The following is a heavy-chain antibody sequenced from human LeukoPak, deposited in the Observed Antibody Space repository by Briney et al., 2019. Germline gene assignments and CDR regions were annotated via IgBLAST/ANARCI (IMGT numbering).Heavy chain of an antibody. CDR2: ISGCGGST. CDR1: GFTFSSYG. V-gene: IGHV3-23*01. CDR3: AKASNTIFGHFDAFDI. J-gene: IGHJ3*02. D-gene: IGHD3-9*01. Sequence: GGSLRLSCAASGFTFSSYGMSWVRQAPGKGLEWVSAISGCGGSTYYADSVKGRFTISRDNSKNTLYLQMNSLRAEDTAVYYCAKASNTIFGHFDAFDIWGQGTMVTVSS.